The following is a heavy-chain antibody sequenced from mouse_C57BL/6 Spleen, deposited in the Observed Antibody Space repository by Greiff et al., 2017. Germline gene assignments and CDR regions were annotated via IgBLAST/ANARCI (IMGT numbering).Heavy chain of an antibody. CDR3: ARNYYDYDAPNYYAMDY. V-gene: IGHV3-6*01. CDR1: GYSITSGYY. D-gene: IGHD2-4*01. J-gene: IGHJ4*01. CDR2: ISYDGSN. Sequence: VQLKESGPGLVKPSQSLSLTCSVTGYSITSGYYWNWIRQFPGNKLEWMGYISYDGSNNYNPSLKNRISITRDTSKNQFFLKLNSVTTEDTATYYCARNYYDYDAPNYYAMDYWGQGTSVTVSS.